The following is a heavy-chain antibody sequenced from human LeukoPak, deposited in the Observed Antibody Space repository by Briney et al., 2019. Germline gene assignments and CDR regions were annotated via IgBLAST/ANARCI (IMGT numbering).Heavy chain of an antibody. Sequence: GGSLRLSCAASGFTFSSYEMNWVRQAPGKGLEWVSYISTSGSTIYYADSVKGRFTISRDNVKKSLYLQMNSLRAEDTAVYYCAREYSSSWYEYAFDMWGQGTMVTVSS. J-gene: IGHJ3*02. CDR1: GFTFSSYE. CDR3: AREYSSSWYEYAFDM. V-gene: IGHV3-48*03. CDR2: ISTSGSTI. D-gene: IGHD6-13*01.